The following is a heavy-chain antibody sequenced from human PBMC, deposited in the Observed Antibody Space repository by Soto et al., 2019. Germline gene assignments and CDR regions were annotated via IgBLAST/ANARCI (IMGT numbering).Heavy chain of an antibody. CDR1: GYTFTGYY. V-gene: IGHV1-2*04. Sequence: ASVKVSCKASGYTFTGYYMHWVRQAPGQGLEWMGWINPNSGGTNYAQKFQGWVTMTRDTSISTAYMELSRLRSDDTAVYYCARGLGIAAAQVNYYMDVWGKGTTVTVSS. CDR2: INPNSGGT. D-gene: IGHD6-13*01. CDR3: ARGLGIAAAQVNYYMDV. J-gene: IGHJ6*03.